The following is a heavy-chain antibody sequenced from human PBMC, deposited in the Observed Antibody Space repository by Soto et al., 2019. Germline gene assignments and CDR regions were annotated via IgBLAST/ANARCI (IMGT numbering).Heavy chain of an antibody. CDR2: TNSDGSDT. CDR3: ARDRGWSLFDY. CDR1: GFIFTAGW. D-gene: IGHD6-19*01. J-gene: IGHJ4*02. V-gene: IGHV3-74*01. Sequence: GALRLSCAASGFIFTAGWMSSVRQAPGKGLVWVSRTNSDGSDTSYEDSVKGRFTISRDNAKNTLYLQMNSLRAEDTAVSYCARDRGWSLFDYWGQGTLVPVSS.